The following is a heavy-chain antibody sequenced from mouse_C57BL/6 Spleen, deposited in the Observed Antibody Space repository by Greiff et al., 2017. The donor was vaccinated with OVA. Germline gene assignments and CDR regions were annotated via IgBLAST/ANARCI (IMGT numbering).Heavy chain of an antibody. Sequence: EVKLMESEGGLVQPGSSMKLSCTASGFTFSDYYMAWVRQVPEKGLEWVANINYDGSSTYYLDSLKSRFIISRDNAKNILYLQMSSLKSEDTATYYCAREGSGSTYWYFDVWGTGTTVTVSS. D-gene: IGHD1-1*01. CDR1: GFTFSDYY. V-gene: IGHV5-16*01. J-gene: IGHJ1*03. CDR2: INYDGSST. CDR3: AREGSGSTYWYFDV.